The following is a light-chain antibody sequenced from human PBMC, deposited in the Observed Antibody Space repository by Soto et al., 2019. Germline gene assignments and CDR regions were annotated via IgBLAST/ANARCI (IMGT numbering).Light chain of an antibody. J-gene: IGLJ2*01. V-gene: IGLV2-14*01. CDR1: SSDVGAYNY. CDR2: EVT. CDR3: SSYTSRGTLV. Sequence: QSALTQPASVSGSPGQSITISCTGSSSDVGAYNYVFWYQQHPGKAPKLMIYEVTNRPSGVSNRFSGSKSGNTASLTISGLQAVDEADYYCSSYTSRGTLVFGGGTQLTVL.